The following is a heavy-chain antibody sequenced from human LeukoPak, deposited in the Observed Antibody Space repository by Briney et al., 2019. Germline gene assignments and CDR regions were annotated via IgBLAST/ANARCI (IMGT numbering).Heavy chain of an antibody. CDR2: IYTSGST. CDR1: GGSISSGSYY. CDR3: ARGATSSWYVFDY. D-gene: IGHD6-13*01. V-gene: IGHV4-61*02. Sequence: PSQTLSLTCTVSGGSISSGSYYWSWIRQPAGKGLEWIGRIYTSGSTNYNPSLKSRVTISVDTSKNQFSLKLSSVTAADTAVYYCARGATSSWYVFDYWGQGTLVTVSS. J-gene: IGHJ4*02.